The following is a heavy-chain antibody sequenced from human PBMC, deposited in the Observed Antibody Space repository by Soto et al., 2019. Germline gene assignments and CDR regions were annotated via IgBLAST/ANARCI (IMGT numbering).Heavy chain of an antibody. J-gene: IGHJ6*02. CDR2: IYPGDSDT. Sequence: GESLKISCKGSGYSFTSYWIGWVRQMPGKGLEWMGIIYPGDSDTSYSPSFQGQVTISADKSISTAYLQWSSLKASDTAMYYCARQMYSSSSDYYYYGMDVWGQGTTVTV. CDR1: GYSFTSYW. V-gene: IGHV5-51*01. CDR3: ARQMYSSSSDYYYYGMDV. D-gene: IGHD6-6*01.